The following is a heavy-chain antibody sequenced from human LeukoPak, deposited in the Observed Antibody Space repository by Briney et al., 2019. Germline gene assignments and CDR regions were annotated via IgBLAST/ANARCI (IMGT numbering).Heavy chain of an antibody. CDR2: MFHSGST. D-gene: IGHD3-22*01. J-gene: IGHJ5*02. CDR1: GGSISSGDYY. Sequence: SETLSLTCTVSGGSISSGDYYWSWIRQPPGKGLEWIGYMFHSGSTHYNPSLKSRVTISIDTSKNQLSLKLSSVTAADTAVYYCARDYYDSSGSNLNWFDPWGQGTLVTVSS. V-gene: IGHV4-30-4*01. CDR3: ARDYYDSSGSNLNWFDP.